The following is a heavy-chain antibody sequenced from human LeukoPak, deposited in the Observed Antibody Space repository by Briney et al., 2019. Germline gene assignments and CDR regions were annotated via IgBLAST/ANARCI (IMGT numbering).Heavy chain of an antibody. D-gene: IGHD6-13*01. CDR2: IYDSGST. CDR1: GGSIRSSYYY. Sequence: PSETLSLTRTVSGGSIRSSYYYWGWIRQPPGKGLEWIGSIYDSGSTYYNPSLKSRVTISVDTSKNQFSLKLSSVTAADTAVYYCARGGSSWYTWFDPWGQGTLVTVSS. V-gene: IGHV4-39*01. J-gene: IGHJ5*02. CDR3: ARGGSSWYTWFDP.